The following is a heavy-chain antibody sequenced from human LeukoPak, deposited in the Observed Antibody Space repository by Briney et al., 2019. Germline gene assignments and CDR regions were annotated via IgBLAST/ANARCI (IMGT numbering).Heavy chain of an antibody. V-gene: IGHV1-24*01. J-gene: IGHJ5*02. CDR1: GYTLTESS. CDR3: ATSETPTVTLQLSSWFDP. CDR2: FDPEDGET. Sequence: ASVKVSCKVSGYTLTESSMHWVRQAPGKGLEWMGGFDPEDGETIYAQKFQGRVTMTEDTSTDTAYMELSSLRSEDTAVYYCATSETPTVTLQLSSWFDPWGQGTLVTVSS. D-gene: IGHD4-17*01.